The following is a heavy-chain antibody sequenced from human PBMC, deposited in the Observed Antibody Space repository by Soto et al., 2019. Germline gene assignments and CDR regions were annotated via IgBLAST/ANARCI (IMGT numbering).Heavy chain of an antibody. J-gene: IGHJ2*01. CDR3: ARRGDSSGYYLPTLDWYFAL. D-gene: IGHD3-22*01. CDR2: INAGNGNT. Sequence: GASVKVSCKASGYTFTSYAMHWVRQAPGQRLEWMGWINAGNGNTKYSQKFQGRVTITRDTSASTAYMELSSLRSEDTAVYYCARRGDSSGYYLPTLDWYFALWGRGTLVTVSS. V-gene: IGHV1-3*01. CDR1: GYTFTSYA.